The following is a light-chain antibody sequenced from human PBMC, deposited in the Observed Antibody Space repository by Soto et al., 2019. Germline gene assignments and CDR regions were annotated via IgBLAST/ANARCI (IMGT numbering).Light chain of an antibody. CDR3: QQYNSYSPA. V-gene: IGKV1-5*01. J-gene: IGKJ1*01. CDR1: QSISSW. Sequence: DIQMTQSPSTLSASVGDRVTITCRASQSISSWLAWYQQKPGKAPKLLIYDASSLESGVPSRFSGSGSGTEFTLTISSLQPDDLATYYCQQYNSYSPAFGQGTKVEIK. CDR2: DAS.